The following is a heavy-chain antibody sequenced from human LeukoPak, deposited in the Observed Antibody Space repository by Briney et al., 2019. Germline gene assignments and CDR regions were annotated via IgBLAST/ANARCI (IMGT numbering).Heavy chain of an antibody. D-gene: IGHD6-19*01. CDR1: GFTFSSYG. V-gene: IGHV3-30*03. J-gene: IGHJ4*02. CDR2: ISYDGNNK. CDR3: ARKRGAVAGRDYFDY. Sequence: GGSLRLSCAASGFTFSSYGMHWVRQAPGKGLEWVAVISYDGNNKYYADSVKGRFTISRDNSKNTLYLQMNSLRAEDTAVHYCARKRGAVAGRDYFDYWGQGTLVTVSS.